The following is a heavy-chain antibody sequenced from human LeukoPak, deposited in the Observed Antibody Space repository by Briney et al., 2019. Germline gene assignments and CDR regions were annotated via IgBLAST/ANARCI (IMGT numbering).Heavy chain of an antibody. V-gene: IGHV3-21*01. Sequence: AGGSLRLSCAASGFTFSSYSMNWVRQAPGKGLEWVSSISSSSSYIYYADSVKGRFTISRDNAKNSLYLQMNSLRAEDTAVYYCASKFITVAGQFDYWGQGTLVTVSS. CDR2: ISSSSSYI. J-gene: IGHJ4*02. CDR1: GFTFSSYS. D-gene: IGHD6-19*01. CDR3: ASKFITVAGQFDY.